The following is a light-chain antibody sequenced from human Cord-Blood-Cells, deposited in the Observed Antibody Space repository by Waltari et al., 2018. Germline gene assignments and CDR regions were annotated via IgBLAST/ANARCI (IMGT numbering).Light chain of an antibody. J-gene: IGKJ4*01. CDR2: DAS. V-gene: IGKV3-11*01. CDR1: QSVSSY. Sequence: EIVLTQSPATLSLSPGERATLSCRASQSVSSYLAWYQQNPGQAPRLLIFDASNKATGIPARFSGSVSGTDFTLTISSLEPEDFAVYYCQQRSNWPPLTFGGGTKVEIK. CDR3: QQRSNWPPLT.